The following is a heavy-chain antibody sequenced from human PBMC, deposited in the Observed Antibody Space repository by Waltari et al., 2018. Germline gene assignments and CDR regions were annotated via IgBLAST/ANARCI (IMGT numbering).Heavy chain of an antibody. CDR1: GGSISSYY. J-gene: IGHJ6*03. Sequence: QVQLQESGPGLVKPSETLSLTCTVSGGSISSYYWSWIRQPPGKGLEWIGYIYYSGSTNYTPSLKGRVTVSVDTSTNQFSLKLSSVTAADTAVYYCARLDALPYYDFWSGYYSGYMDVWGKGTTVTVSS. CDR2: IYYSGST. CDR3: ARLDALPYYDFWSGYYSGYMDV. V-gene: IGHV4-59*01. D-gene: IGHD3-3*01.